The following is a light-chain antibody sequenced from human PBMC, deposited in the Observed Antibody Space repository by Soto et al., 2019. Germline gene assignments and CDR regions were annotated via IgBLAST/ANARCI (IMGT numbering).Light chain of an antibody. CDR1: QSVSTN. CDR3: QQSNNWPYT. CDR2: GAS. J-gene: IGKJ2*01. Sequence: EIVLTQSPGTLSVSPGERANLSCRASQSVSTNLAWFQQKPGQAPRLLIYGASTRATGIPARFSGSGSGTEFTLTINSLQSEDLAVYSCQQSNNWPYTFGQGTKL. V-gene: IGKV3-15*01.